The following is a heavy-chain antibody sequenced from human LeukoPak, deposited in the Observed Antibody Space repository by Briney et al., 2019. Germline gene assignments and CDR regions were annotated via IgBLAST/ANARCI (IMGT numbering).Heavy chain of an antibody. CDR3: ARDLKGRTPYYFDY. J-gene: IGHJ4*02. V-gene: IGHV4-59*01. D-gene: IGHD3-10*01. CDR1: GGSISSYY. CDR2: IYYSGST. Sequence: SETLSLTCTVSGGSISSYYWSWIRQPPGKGLEWIGYIYYSGSTNYNPSHKSRVTISVDTSKNQFSLKLSSVTAADTAVYYCARDLKGRTPYYFDYWGQGTLVTVSS.